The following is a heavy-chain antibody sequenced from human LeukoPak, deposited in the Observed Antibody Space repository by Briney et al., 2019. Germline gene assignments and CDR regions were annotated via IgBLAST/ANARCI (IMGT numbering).Heavy chain of an antibody. V-gene: IGHV3-64*02. Sequence: GGSLRLSCAASGFTFSSYAMQWVRQAPGKGLEYVSAISSNGGSTYYADSVKGRFTISRDNSKNTLYLQMGSLRAEDMAVYYCARGYYYYGMDVWGQGTTVTVSS. CDR1: GFTFSSYA. CDR3: ARGYYYYGMDV. J-gene: IGHJ6*02. CDR2: ISSNGGST.